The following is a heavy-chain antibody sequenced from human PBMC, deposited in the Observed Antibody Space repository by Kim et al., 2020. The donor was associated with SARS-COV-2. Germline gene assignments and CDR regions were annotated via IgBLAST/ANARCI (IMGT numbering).Heavy chain of an antibody. CDR3: ARVTMITFGGVIGPLDY. D-gene: IGHD3-16*02. CDR1: GYTFTSYA. J-gene: IGHJ4*02. CDR2: INAGNGNT. Sequence: ASVKVSCKASGYTFTSYAMHWVRQAPGQRLEWMGWINAGNGNTKYSQKFQGRVTITRDTSASTAYMELSSLRSEDTAVYYCARVTMITFGGVIGPLDYWGQGTLVTVSS. V-gene: IGHV1-3*01.